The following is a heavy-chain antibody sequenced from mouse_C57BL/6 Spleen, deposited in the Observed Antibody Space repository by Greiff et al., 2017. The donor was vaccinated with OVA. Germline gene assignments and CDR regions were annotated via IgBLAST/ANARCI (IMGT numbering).Heavy chain of an antibody. CDR1: GYTFTSYW. J-gene: IGHJ4*01. V-gene: IGHV1-69*01. D-gene: IGHD1-2*01. Sequence: QVQLQQPGAELVMPGASVKLSCKASGYTFTSYWMHWVKQRPGQGLEWIGEIDPSDSYTNYNQKFKGKSTLTVDKSSSTAYMQLSSLTSEDSAVYYCARRVGLIKGAMDYWGQGTSVTVSS. CDR3: ARRVGLIKGAMDY. CDR2: IDPSDSYT.